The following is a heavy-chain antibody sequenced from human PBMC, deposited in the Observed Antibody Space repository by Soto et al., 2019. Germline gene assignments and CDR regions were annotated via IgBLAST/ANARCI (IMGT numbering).Heavy chain of an antibody. D-gene: IGHD3-3*01. CDR1: GGTFSSYA. CDR2: IIPIFGTA. J-gene: IGHJ6*02. V-gene: IGHV1-69*13. CDR3: AREATNYDFWSGYPSSVHYYYGMDV. Sequence: SVKVSCKASGGTFSSYAISWVRQAPGQGLEWMGGIIPIFGTANYAQKFQGRVTITADESTSTAYMELSSLRSEDTAVYYCAREATNYDFWSGYPSSVHYYYGMDVWGQGTTVTVSS.